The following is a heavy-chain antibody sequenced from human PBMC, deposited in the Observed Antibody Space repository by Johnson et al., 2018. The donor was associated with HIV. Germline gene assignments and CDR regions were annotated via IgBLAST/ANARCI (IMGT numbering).Heavy chain of an antibody. V-gene: IGHV3-15*01. D-gene: IGHD1-1*01. CDR2: IKSKTDGGTT. Sequence: VQLVESGGGVVQPGGSLRLSCAASTFTFSGYGMHWVRQAPGKGLEWVGRIKSKTDGGTTDYAAPVKGRFTISRDGSKNTLYLQMNSLKTEYTAIYYCTTGLYWNDAFDIWGQGTMVTVSS. CDR1: TFTFSGYG. CDR3: TTGLYWNDAFDI. J-gene: IGHJ3*02.